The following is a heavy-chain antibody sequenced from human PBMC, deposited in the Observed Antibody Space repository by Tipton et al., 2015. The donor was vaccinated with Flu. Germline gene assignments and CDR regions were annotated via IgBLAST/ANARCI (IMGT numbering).Heavy chain of an antibody. V-gene: IGHV4-38-2*02. CDR2: VLQAGNS. J-gene: IGHJ3*02. CDR1: GDSIGSPYF. Sequence: TLSLTCSVSGDSIGSPYFWGWLRQPPGKGLEWIGNVLQAGNSYYNPSLKSRVTISLDASKNRFSLNLSSVTAADTAVYYCAREGPYSSAWYGLDAFDIWGQGTMVTVSS. CDR3: AREGPYSSAWYGLDAFDI. D-gene: IGHD6-19*01.